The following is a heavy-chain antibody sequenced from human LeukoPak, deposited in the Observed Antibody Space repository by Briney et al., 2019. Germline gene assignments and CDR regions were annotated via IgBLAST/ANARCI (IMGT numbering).Heavy chain of an antibody. J-gene: IGHJ4*02. Sequence: GGSLRLSCAASGFTVGNNHKNRVREAPGKGLEWVSLIYSGGNTQYADSVKGRFIIFRDSSKNTLYLQMNSLRAEDTAVYYCAKDPPQHRSSWFYYWGQGTLVTVSS. CDR2: IYSGGNT. V-gene: IGHV3-66*01. CDR3: AKDPPQHRSSWFYY. CDR1: GFTVGNNH. D-gene: IGHD6-13*01.